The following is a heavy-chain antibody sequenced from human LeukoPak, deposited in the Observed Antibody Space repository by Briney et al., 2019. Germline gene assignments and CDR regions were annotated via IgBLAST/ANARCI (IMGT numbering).Heavy chain of an antibody. CDR3: ARVYSSSWYKRAAWFDP. CDR1: GGTFSSYA. J-gene: IGHJ5*02. V-gene: IGHV1-18*01. Sequence: ASVKVSCKASGGTFSSYAISWVRQAPGQGLEWMGWISAYNGNTNYAQKLQGRVTMTTDTSTSTAYMELRSLRSDDTAVYYCARVYSSSWYKRAAWFDPWGQGTLVTVSS. CDR2: ISAYNGNT. D-gene: IGHD6-13*01.